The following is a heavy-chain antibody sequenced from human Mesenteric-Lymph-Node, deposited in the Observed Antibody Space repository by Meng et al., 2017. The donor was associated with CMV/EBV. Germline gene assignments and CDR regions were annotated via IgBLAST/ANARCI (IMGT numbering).Heavy chain of an antibody. CDR2: INSDGSST. J-gene: IGHJ6*02. D-gene: IGHD4-23*01. CDR3: ARDGGNSGIENGMDV. CDR1: GFTFSSYW. V-gene: IGHV3-74*01. Sequence: GGSLRLSCAASGFTFSSYWMHWVRQAPGKGLVWVSRINSDGSSTSYADSVKGRFTISRENAKNSLYLQMNSLRAGDTAVYYCARDGGNSGIENGMDVWGQGTTVTVSS.